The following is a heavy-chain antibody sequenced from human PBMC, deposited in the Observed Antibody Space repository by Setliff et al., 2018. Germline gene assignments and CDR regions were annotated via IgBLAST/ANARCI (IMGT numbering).Heavy chain of an antibody. CDR2: IHYSGET. V-gene: IGHV4-39*01. CDR3: ARTSYELCGYYGNRCNHHMDV. Sequence: KTSETLSLTCTVSGGSISSGNYFWDWIRQPPGEGLEWIGSIHYSGETFHNPSLKSRVSIFVDTSQNQFFLRLNSLTAADTAVYYCARTSYELCGYYGNRCNHHMDVWGKGSQVTVSS. CDR1: GGSISSGNYF. D-gene: IGHD3-3*01. J-gene: IGHJ6*03.